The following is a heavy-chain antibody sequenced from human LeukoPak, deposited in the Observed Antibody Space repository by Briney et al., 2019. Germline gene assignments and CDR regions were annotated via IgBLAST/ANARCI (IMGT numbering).Heavy chain of an antibody. V-gene: IGHV3-53*01. CDR1: GFTVSSNY. J-gene: IGHJ5*02. D-gene: IGHD6-19*01. Sequence: GGSLRLSCAASGFTVSSNYMSWVRQAPGKGLEWVSVIYSGGSTYYADSVKGRFTISRVNSKNTLYLQMNSLRAEDTAVYYCARYQWRAAPGPWGQGTLVTVSS. CDR2: IYSGGST. CDR3: ARYQWRAAPGP.